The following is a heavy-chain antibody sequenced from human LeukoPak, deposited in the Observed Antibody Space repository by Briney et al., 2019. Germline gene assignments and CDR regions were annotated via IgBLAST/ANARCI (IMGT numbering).Heavy chain of an antibody. D-gene: IGHD4-17*01. V-gene: IGHV4-34*01. Sequence: SETLSLTCAVYGGSFSGHYWSWIRQPPGKGLEWIGEINHSGSTNYNPSLKSRVTISVDTSKNQFSLKLSSVTAADTAVYYCARSPPNYGEDYRGQGTLVTVSS. CDR1: GGSFSGHY. J-gene: IGHJ4*02. CDR2: INHSGST. CDR3: ARSPPNYGEDY.